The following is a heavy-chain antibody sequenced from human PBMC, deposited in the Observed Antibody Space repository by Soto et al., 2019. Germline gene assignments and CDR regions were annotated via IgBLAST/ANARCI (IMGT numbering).Heavy chain of an antibody. D-gene: IGHD3-10*01. CDR3: ARMVRGVIIHYYYYGMDV. CDR1: GGTFSSYA. J-gene: IGHJ6*02. Sequence: ASVKVSCKASGGTFSSYAISWVRQAPGQGLEWMGGIIPIFGTANYAQKFQGRVTITADESTSTAYMELSSLRSEDTAVYYCARMVRGVIIHYYYYGMDVWGQGTTVTVSS. CDR2: IIPIFGTA. V-gene: IGHV1-69*13.